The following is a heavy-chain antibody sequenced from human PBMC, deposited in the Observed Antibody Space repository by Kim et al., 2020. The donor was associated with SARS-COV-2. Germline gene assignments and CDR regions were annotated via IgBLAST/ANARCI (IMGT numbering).Heavy chain of an antibody. V-gene: IGHV3-74*01. D-gene: IGHD3-9*01. CDR1: GFTFSSYW. CDR2: INSDGSST. J-gene: IGHJ5*02. CDR3: ARGGYFDWLLGDHWFDP. Sequence: GGSLRLSCAASGFTFSSYWMHWVRQAPGKGLVWVSRINSDGSSTSYAGSVKGRFTISRDNAKNTLYLQMNSLRAEDTAVYYCARGGYFDWLLGDHWFDPWGQGTLVTVSA.